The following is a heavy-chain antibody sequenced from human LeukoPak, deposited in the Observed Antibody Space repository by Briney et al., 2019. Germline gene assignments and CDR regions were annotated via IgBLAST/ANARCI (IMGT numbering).Heavy chain of an antibody. CDR3: GTVFDH. CDR2: ISWNSGII. CDR1: GFNFEDFA. J-gene: IGHJ4*02. V-gene: IGHV3-9*01. Sequence: GGSLRLSCAASGFNFEDFAMHWVRQVPGKGLEWVSGISWNSGIIGSADSVQGRFIISRDNAKNTVSLQMNSLKAEDTAVYYCGTVFDHWGPGILVTVSS.